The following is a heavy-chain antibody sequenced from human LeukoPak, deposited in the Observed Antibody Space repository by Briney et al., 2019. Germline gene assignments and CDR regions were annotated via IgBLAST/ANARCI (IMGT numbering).Heavy chain of an antibody. CDR2: ISSNGGST. Sequence: PGGSLRLSCAASGFIFSNYAMHWVRQAPGKGLEYVSAISSNGGSTYYANSVKGRFTISRDNSKNTLYLQMGSLRAEDMAVYYCARDRGSGSYRGYYYYYYMDVWGKGTTVTVSS. CDR3: ARDRGSGSYRGYYYYYYMDV. CDR1: GFIFSNYA. J-gene: IGHJ6*03. V-gene: IGHV3-64*01. D-gene: IGHD3-10*01.